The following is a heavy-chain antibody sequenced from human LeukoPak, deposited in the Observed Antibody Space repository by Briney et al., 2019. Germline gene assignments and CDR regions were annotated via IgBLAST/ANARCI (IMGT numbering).Heavy chain of an antibody. CDR3: ARDRDNVAGTRGYFDY. Sequence: PGGSLRLSCAASGFTFDDYAMHWVRQAPGKGLEWVSGISWNSGSIGYADSVKGRFTISRDNAKNSLYLQMNSLRAEDTALYYCARDRDNVAGTRGYFDYWGQGTLVTVSS. CDR2: ISWNSGSI. V-gene: IGHV3-9*01. D-gene: IGHD6-19*01. J-gene: IGHJ4*02. CDR1: GFTFDDYA.